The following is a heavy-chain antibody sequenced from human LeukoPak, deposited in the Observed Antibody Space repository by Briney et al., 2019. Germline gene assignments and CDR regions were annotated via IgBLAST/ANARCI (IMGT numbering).Heavy chain of an antibody. CDR1: GGSISSSSYY. V-gene: IGHV4-39*01. CDR3: ATGTTGWFDP. Sequence: KPSETLSLTCTVSGGSISSSSYYWGWLRQPPGKGLEWIGSIYYSGSTYYNPSLKSRVTISVDTSKNQFSLKLSSVTAADTAVYYCATGTTGWFDPWGQGTLVTVSS. J-gene: IGHJ5*02. CDR2: IYYSGST. D-gene: IGHD1-7*01.